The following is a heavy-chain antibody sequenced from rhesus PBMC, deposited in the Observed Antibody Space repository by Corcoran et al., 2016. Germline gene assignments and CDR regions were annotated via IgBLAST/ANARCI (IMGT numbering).Heavy chain of an antibody. Sequence: QVQLVQSGAEIKQPGASVKLSCKASGYSFTNYYIHWVRQAPGQGLEWIGRIPHYNGNKAYAQNFQGRVTITTDTSTTTGYMELSSLRSEDTAVYYCTRAPAAGGFDYWGQGVPVTVSS. CDR1: GYSFTNYY. CDR3: TRAPAAGGFDY. V-gene: IGHV1-180*01. J-gene: IGHJ4*01. D-gene: IGHD6-25*01. CDR2: IPHYNGNK.